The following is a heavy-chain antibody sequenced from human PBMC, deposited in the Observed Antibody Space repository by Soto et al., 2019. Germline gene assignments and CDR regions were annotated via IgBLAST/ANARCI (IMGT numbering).Heavy chain of an antibody. J-gene: IGHJ4*02. CDR2: IKSKTDGGTT. V-gene: IGHV3-15*01. CDR1: GFTFSNAW. D-gene: IGHD3-9*01. CDR3: TTEEARYFDCLPSGMGY. Sequence: LRLSCAASGFTFSNAWMSWVRQAPGKGLEWVGRIKSKTDGGTTDYAAPVKGRFTISRDDSKNTLYLQMNSLKTEDTAVYYCTTEEARYFDCLPSGMGYWGQGTLVTVSS.